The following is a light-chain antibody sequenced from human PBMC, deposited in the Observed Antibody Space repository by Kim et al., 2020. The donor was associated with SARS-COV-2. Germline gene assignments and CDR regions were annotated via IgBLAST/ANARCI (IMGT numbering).Light chain of an antibody. J-gene: IGKJ4*01. Sequence: EIVMTQSPATLSVSPGDRATLSCRASQSVGSNLAWYQQKPGQVPRLLIYGASTRDIGIPARFSGSGSGTEFTLTITGLQSEDFAVYYCQQYNDWPPLTFGGGTKVDIK. CDR1: QSVGSN. CDR2: GAS. CDR3: QQYNDWPPLT. V-gene: IGKV3-15*01.